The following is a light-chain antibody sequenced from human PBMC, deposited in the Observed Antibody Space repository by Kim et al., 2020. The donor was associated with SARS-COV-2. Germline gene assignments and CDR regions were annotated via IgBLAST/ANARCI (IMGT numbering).Light chain of an antibody. CDR3: NSRDSSGNHWV. Sequence: AVGQRVRITCQGDSHRSYYASWYQQKPGQAPVLVIYGKNNRPSGIPDRFSGSSSGNTASLTITGAQAEDEADYYCNSRDSSGNHWVFGGGTQLTVL. J-gene: IGLJ3*02. CDR1: SHRSYY. V-gene: IGLV3-19*01. CDR2: GKN.